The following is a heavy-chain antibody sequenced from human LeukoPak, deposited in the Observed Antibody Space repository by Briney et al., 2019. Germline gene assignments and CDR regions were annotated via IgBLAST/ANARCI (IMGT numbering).Heavy chain of an antibody. J-gene: IGHJ2*01. Sequence: SETLSLTCTVSGGSVSSSSYYWGWICQPPGKGLEWIGSIYYSGSTYYNPSLKSRVTISVDTSKNQFSLKLSSVTAAATAVYYCASQSHWYFDLWGRGTLVTVSS. V-gene: IGHV4-39*01. CDR1: GGSVSSSSYY. CDR2: IYYSGST. CDR3: ASQSHWYFDL.